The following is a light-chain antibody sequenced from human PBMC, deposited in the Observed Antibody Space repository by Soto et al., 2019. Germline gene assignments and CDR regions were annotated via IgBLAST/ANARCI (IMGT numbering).Light chain of an antibody. CDR2: GNS. Sequence: QSVLTQPPSVSGAPGQRVTISCTGSSSNIGAGYGVHWYQQLPGTAPKLLIYGNSNRPSGVPDRFSGSKSGTSASLAITGLQAEDEADYYCQSYDSSLSGSYVFGTGTKVTVL. CDR1: SSNIGAGYG. CDR3: QSYDSSLSGSYV. J-gene: IGLJ1*01. V-gene: IGLV1-40*01.